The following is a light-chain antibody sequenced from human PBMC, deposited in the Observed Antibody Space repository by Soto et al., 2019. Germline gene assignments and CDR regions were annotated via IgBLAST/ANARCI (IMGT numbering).Light chain of an antibody. V-gene: IGKV3-15*01. CDR1: QSIFNN. CDR3: QQYNNWPGT. J-gene: IGKJ1*01. CDR2: GAA. Sequence: ETVMTQAPATLSVSPGERAILSCRASQSIFNNLAWYQRKPGQAPRLLIYGAATRATGIPARFSGSGSGTEFPLTINSLESEDFAVYYCQQYNNWPGTFGQGTQVDIK.